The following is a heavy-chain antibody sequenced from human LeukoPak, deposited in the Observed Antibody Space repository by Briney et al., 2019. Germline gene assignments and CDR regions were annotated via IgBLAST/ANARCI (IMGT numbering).Heavy chain of an antibody. Sequence: ASVKVSCKASGYTFTSYDINWVRQATGQGLEWMGWMNPNSGNTGYAQKFQGRVTMTRNTSISTAYMELSSLRSDDTAVYYCARERLTYYYGSGSSYWGQGTLVTVSS. CDR3: ARERLTYYYGSGSSY. J-gene: IGHJ4*02. CDR1: GYTFTSYD. V-gene: IGHV1-8*01. D-gene: IGHD3-10*01. CDR2: MNPNSGNT.